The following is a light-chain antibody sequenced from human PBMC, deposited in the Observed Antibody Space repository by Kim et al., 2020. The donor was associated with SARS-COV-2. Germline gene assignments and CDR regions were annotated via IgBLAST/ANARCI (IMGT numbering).Light chain of an antibody. CDR1: NIEDKS. Sequence: SYELTQPPSVSVAPGQTARIACGGDNIEDKSVHWFHQKPGQAPVLVIFYDNRRPSGIPERFSGSNSGITATLTISRVEAGGEAEYFCQVWDSSDHVVFGG. CDR3: QVWDSSDHVV. J-gene: IGLJ7*01. V-gene: IGLV3-21*04. CDR2: YDN.